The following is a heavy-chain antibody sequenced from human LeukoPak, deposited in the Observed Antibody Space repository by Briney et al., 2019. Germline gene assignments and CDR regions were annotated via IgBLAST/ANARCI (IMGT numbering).Heavy chain of an antibody. CDR2: ILYSGYA. J-gene: IGHJ1*01. Sequence: SETLSLTCTVSGDSVTSGDYYWNWIRHPPGRGLEWIGYILYSGYASYSPSFWSRVTISVDTSKNHVFLRLTSVTPADTALYYCARGRDPYKVGYWGQGTLVTVSS. CDR1: GDSVTSGDYY. CDR3: ARGRDPYKVGY. V-gene: IGHV4-61*03. D-gene: IGHD5-24*01.